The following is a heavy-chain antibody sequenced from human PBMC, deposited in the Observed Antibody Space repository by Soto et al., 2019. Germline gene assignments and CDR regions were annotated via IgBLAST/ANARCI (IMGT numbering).Heavy chain of an antibody. CDR3: ARTIHGDSTGAFDY. D-gene: IGHD2-21*02. Sequence: QVQLVESGGGVVQPGRSLKLSCEASGFTFRHSGMHWVRQTPGKGLEWVALVSHDGTDQYYADSVKGRFTISRDNFKNTLYLQMTRLRSEATAVYYCARTIHGDSTGAFDYWGLGTLVTVSS. J-gene: IGHJ4*02. CDR2: VSHDGTDQ. V-gene: IGHV3-30*03. CDR1: GFTFRHSG.